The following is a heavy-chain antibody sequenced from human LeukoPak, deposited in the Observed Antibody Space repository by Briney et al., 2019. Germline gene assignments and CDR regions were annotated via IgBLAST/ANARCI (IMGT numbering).Heavy chain of an antibody. Sequence: PSESLRLSFVDSAFSIGSPATYSLRQPQGKGQGWVAGIVGSGGSPHYTDPVKGRFTISRDNSRNTVYLQINSLRAEDTAVYYCGKTTVGYSSGQKPAWPVDYWGQGTLDNVSS. CDR3: GKTTVGYSSGQKPAWPVDY. CDR2: IVGSGGSP. J-gene: IGHJ4*02. CDR1: AFSIGSPA. D-gene: IGHD5-18*01. V-gene: IGHV3-23*01.